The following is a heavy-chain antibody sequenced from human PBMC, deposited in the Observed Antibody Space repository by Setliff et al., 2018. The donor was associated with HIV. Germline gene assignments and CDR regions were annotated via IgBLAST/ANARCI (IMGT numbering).Heavy chain of an antibody. Sequence: SETLSLTCTVSGGSITGYYWSWIRQPPGKGMEWIGYIYYNGGTNYNPSLKSRVTMLVDTSENHFTLKLTSVTAADTAMYYCTRGIGGIGYYPDYWGQGTLVTVPQ. CDR1: GGSITGYY. D-gene: IGHD3-22*01. J-gene: IGHJ4*02. CDR2: IYYNGGT. V-gene: IGHV4-59*01. CDR3: TRGIGGIGYYPDY.